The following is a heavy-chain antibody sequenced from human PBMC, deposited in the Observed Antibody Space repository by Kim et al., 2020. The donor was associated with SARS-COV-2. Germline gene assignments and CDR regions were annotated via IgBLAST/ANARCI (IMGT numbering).Heavy chain of an antibody. CDR1: GFTFSSYA. Sequence: GGSLRLSCAASGFTFSSYAMHWVRQAPGKGLEWVAVIWYDGSNKYYADSVKGRFTISRDNSKNTLYLQMNSLRAEDTAVYYCAKHGGSSWHGYYYGMDVWGQGTTVTVSS. V-gene: IGHV3-33*06. D-gene: IGHD6-13*01. J-gene: IGHJ6*02. CDR3: AKHGGSSWHGYYYGMDV. CDR2: IWYDGSNK.